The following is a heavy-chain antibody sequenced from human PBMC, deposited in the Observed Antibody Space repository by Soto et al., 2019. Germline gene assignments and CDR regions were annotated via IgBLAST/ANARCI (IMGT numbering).Heavy chain of an antibody. J-gene: IGHJ4*02. D-gene: IGHD2-2*01. CDR1: GGSISSGGYY. Sequence: PSETLSLTCTVSGGSISSGGYYWSWIRQHPGKGLEWIGYIYYSGSTYYNPSLKSRVTISVDTSKNQFSLKLISVTAADTAVYYCASEYPGYCSSTSFARGYFDYWGQGTLVTVSS. CDR3: ASEYPGYCSSTSFARGYFDY. V-gene: IGHV4-31*02. CDR2: IYYSGST.